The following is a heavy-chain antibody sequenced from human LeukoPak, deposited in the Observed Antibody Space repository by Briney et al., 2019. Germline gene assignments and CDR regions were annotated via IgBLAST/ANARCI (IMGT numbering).Heavy chain of an antibody. CDR2: ISAYNGNT. J-gene: IGHJ4*02. D-gene: IGHD1-1*01. CDR1: GYTFTSYG. CDR3: ARDATEYNWISATIDY. Sequence: ASVKVSCKASGYTFTSYGISWVRQAPGQGLEWMGWISAYNGNTNYAQKLQGRVTMTTDTSTSTAYMELRSLRSDDTAVYYCARDATEYNWISATIDYWGQGTLVTVSS. V-gene: IGHV1-18*01.